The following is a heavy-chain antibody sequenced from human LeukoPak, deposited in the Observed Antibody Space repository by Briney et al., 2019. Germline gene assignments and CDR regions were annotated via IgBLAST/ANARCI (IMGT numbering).Heavy chain of an antibody. CDR3: ARRASEENYYYYYYMDV. D-gene: IGHD6-6*01. CDR1: GYTFTSYG. Sequence: SVKVSCKASGYTFTSYGISWVRQAPGQGLEWMGWISAYNGNTNYAQKLQGRVTMTTDTSTSTAYMELRSLRSDDTAVYYCARRASEENYYYYYYMDVWGKGTTVTVSS. V-gene: IGHV1-18*01. CDR2: ISAYNGNT. J-gene: IGHJ6*03.